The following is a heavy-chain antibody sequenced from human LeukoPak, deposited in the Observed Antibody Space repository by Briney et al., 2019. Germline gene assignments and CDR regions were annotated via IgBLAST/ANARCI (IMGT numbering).Heavy chain of an antibody. CDR1: GFTFSSYS. D-gene: IGHD5-12*01. V-gene: IGHV3-21*01. J-gene: IGHJ5*02. CDR3: AGQPRGYSGYDLRGWFDP. CDR2: ISSSSSYI. Sequence: PGGSLRLSCAASGFTFSSYSMNWVRQAPGKGLEWVSSISSSSSYIYYADSVKGRFTISRDNAKNSLYLQMNSLRAEDTAVYYCAGQPRGYSGYDLRGWFDPWGRGTLVTVSS.